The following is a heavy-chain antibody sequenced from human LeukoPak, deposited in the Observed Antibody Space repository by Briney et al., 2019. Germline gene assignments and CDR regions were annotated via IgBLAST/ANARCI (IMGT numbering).Heavy chain of an antibody. J-gene: IGHJ4*02. Sequence: GGSLRLSCAASGFTFSSYGMHWVRQAPGKGLEWVAFIRYDGSNKYYADSVKGRFTISRDNSKNTLYLQMNSLRAEDTAVYYCAKVILESPYIYDSSGYVIDYWGQGTLVTVSS. CDR2: IRYDGSNK. D-gene: IGHD3-22*01. V-gene: IGHV3-30*02. CDR1: GFTFSSYG. CDR3: AKVILESPYIYDSSGYVIDY.